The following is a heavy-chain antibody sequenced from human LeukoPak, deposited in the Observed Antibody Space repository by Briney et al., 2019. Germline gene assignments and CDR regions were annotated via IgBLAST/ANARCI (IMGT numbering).Heavy chain of an antibody. CDR1: GFTFSSYA. Sequence: PGGSLRHSCAASGFTFSSYAMSWVRQAPGKGLEWVSAISGSGGSTYYADSVKGRFTISRDNSKNTLYLQMNSLRAEDTAVYYCAKDRAETGYFDYWGQGTLVTVSS. CDR2: ISGSGGST. CDR3: AKDRAETGYFDY. J-gene: IGHJ4*02. V-gene: IGHV3-23*01.